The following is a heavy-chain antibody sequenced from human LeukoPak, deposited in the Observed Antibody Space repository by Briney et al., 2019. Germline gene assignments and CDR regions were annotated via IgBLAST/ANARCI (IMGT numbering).Heavy chain of an antibody. Sequence: PGGSLRLSCAASGFTFKSYSMNWVRQAPGKGPEWISYISSISRVIYYADSVKGRFTISRDNAKNSLSLQMNSLRAEDTAVYYCARVGTAMVTIVAPYYMDVWGKGTTVTISS. CDR2: ISSISRVI. CDR3: ARVGTAMVTIVAPYYMDV. D-gene: IGHD5-18*01. V-gene: IGHV3-21*05. CDR1: GFTFKSYS. J-gene: IGHJ6*03.